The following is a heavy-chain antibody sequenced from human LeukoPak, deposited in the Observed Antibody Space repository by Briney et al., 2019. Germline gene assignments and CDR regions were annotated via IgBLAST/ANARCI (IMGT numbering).Heavy chain of an antibody. Sequence: SETLSLTCTVSGGSISSYYWSWIRQPPGKGLEWIGYIYYGGSTNYNPPLKSRVTISVDTSKNQFSLKLSSVTAADTAVYYCARYNDYGDWYDAFDIWGQGTMVTVSS. D-gene: IGHD4-17*01. CDR2: IYYGGST. CDR3: ARYNDYGDWYDAFDI. V-gene: IGHV4-59*08. J-gene: IGHJ3*02. CDR1: GGSISSYY.